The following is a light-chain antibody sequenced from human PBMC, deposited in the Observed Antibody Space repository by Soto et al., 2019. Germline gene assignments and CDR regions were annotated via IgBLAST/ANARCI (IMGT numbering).Light chain of an antibody. CDR1: QSVSSD. J-gene: IGKJ4*01. CDR3: QQYNSQPLT. V-gene: IGKV3-15*01. Sequence: EIVMTQSPATLSVSAGERVTLSCRASQSVSSDLAWYQHKPGQAPKLLIYGASTWATGVPARFSGSGSGTEFTLTISSLQSEDFAIYYCQQYNSQPLTFGGGTKVEIK. CDR2: GAS.